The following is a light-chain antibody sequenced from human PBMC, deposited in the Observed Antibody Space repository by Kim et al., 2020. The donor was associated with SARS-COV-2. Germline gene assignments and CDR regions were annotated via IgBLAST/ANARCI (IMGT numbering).Light chain of an antibody. CDR3: QFWT. CDR2: GAS. CDR1: QSVNSRF. V-gene: IGKV3-20*01. Sequence: EIVLTQSPGTLSLSPGERATLSCRASQSVNSRFLAWYQQKPGHAPRLLIYGASSRATGIPDRFSGSGSGTDFTLTISRLEPEDFAVYYCQFWTFGQGTKVDIK. J-gene: IGKJ1*01.